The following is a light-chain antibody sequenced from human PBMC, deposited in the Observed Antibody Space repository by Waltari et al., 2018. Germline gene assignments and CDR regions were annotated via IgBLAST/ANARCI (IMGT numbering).Light chain of an antibody. CDR3: QKYGSLPAT. CDR2: DAS. Sequence: EIVLTQSPGTLSLSPGERATLSCRASPSVSRTLAWYQQKPGQAPRLLIYDASSRATGTPDRFSGSGSGTDFSLTISRLEPEDFAVYYCQKYGSLPATFGQGTKVEIK. V-gene: IGKV3-20*01. J-gene: IGKJ1*01. CDR1: PSVSRT.